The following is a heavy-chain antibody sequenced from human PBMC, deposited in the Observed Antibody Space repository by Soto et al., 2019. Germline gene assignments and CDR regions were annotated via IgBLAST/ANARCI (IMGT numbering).Heavy chain of an antibody. V-gene: IGHV3-30-3*01. CDR3: ERDTRDLYYGMDV. CDR1: GFTFSSYA. J-gene: IGHJ6*02. Sequence: PGGSLRLSCAASGFTFSSYAMHWVRQAPGKGLEWVAVISYDGSNKYYADSVKGRFTISRDNSKNTLYLQMNSLRAEDTAVYYCERDTRDLYYGMDVWGQGTTVTVSS. CDR2: ISYDGSNK.